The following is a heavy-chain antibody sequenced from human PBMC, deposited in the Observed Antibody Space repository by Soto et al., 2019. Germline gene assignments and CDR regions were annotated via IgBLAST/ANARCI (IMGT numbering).Heavy chain of an antibody. CDR2: IWYDGSNK. V-gene: IGHV3-33*01. CDR1: GFTFSSYG. D-gene: IGHD1-1*01. J-gene: IGHJ4*02. CDR3: ARELERQYYFDY. Sequence: GGSLRLSCAASGFTFSSYGMHWVRQAPGKGLEWVAVIWYDGSNKYYADSVKGRFTISRDNSKNTLYLQMNSLRAEDTAVYYCARELERQYYFDYWGQGTLVTVSS.